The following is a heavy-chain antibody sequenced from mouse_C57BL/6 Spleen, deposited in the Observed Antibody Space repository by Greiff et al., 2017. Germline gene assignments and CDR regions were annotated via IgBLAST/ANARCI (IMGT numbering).Heavy chain of an antibody. CDR1: GFTFSDYY. J-gene: IGHJ2*01. CDR2: ISNGGGST. V-gene: IGHV5-12*01. D-gene: IGHD2-3*01. Sequence: EVHLVESGGGLVQPGGSLKLSCAASGFTFSDYYMYWVRQTPEKRLEWVAYISNGGGSTYYPETVKGRFTISRDNAKNTPYLQMSRLKSEDTAVYYGARVYDGYLYDIDYWGQGTTLTVSS. CDR3: ARVYDGYLYDIDY.